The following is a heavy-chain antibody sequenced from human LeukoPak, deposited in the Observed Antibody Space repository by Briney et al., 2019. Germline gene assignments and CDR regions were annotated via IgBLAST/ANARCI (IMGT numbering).Heavy chain of an antibody. CDR3: ARGDAGSFDY. J-gene: IGHJ4*02. CDR2: IYHSGST. CDR1: GGSISSGGYS. V-gene: IGHV4-30-2*01. D-gene: IGHD2-15*01. Sequence: SQTLSLTCAVSGGSISSGGYSWSWIRQPPGKGLEWIGYIYHSGSTYYNPSLKSRVTISVDRSKNQFSLKLSPVTAADTAVYYCARGDAGSFDYWGQGTLVTVSS.